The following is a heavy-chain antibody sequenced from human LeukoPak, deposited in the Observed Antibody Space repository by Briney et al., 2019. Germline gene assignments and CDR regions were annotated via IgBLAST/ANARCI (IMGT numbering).Heavy chain of an antibody. Sequence: SETLSLTCTVSGGSISSYYWSWIRQPPGKGLEWIGYIYYSGSTNYNPSLKSRVTISVDTSKNQFSLKLSSVTAADTAVYYCARESDTAMVPFDYWGQGTLVTVSS. CDR2: IYYSGST. D-gene: IGHD5-18*01. V-gene: IGHV4-59*01. CDR3: ARESDTAMVPFDY. J-gene: IGHJ4*02. CDR1: GGSISSYY.